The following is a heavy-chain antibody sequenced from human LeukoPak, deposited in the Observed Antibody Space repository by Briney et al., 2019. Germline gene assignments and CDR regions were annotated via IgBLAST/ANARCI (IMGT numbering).Heavy chain of an antibody. Sequence: SETLSLTCTVSGGSISSGGYYWSWIRQRPGKGLEWIGYIYYSGSTYYNPSLKSRVTISVDTSKNQFSLKLSSVTAADTAVYYCARDYYDTVGAFDIWGQGTMVTVSS. V-gene: IGHV4-31*03. D-gene: IGHD3-22*01. CDR3: ARDYYDTVGAFDI. J-gene: IGHJ3*02. CDR2: IYYSGST. CDR1: GGSISSGGYY.